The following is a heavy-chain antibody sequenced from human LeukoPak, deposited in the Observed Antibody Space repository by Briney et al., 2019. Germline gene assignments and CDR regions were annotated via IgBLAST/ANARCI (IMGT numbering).Heavy chain of an antibody. CDR1: GGSISSYY. J-gene: IGHJ6*03. CDR2: NYYSGST. V-gene: IGHV4-59*12. D-gene: IGHD1-14*01. CDR3: ARMDHTQLAYYMDV. Sequence: PSETLSLTCTVSGGSISSYYWSWLRQPPGKGLEWIGHNYYSGSTNYNHSLKSRVPLSVDQSKDQFSLKLSAVNAPDTAVHYCARMDHTQLAYYMDVWGKGTTVTVSS.